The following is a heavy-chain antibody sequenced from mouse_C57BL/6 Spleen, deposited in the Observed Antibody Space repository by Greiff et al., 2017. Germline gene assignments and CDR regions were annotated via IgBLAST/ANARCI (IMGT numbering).Heavy chain of an antibody. D-gene: IGHD1-1*01. Sequence: VQLQQPGAELVRPGSSVKLSCKASGYTFTSYWMAWVKQRPGQGLEWIGNIYPSDSETHYNQKFKDKATLTVDKSSSTAYMQLSSLTSEDAAVYYCAREQGSILDYWGQGTTLTVSS. J-gene: IGHJ2*01. CDR3: AREQGSILDY. CDR2: IYPSDSET. CDR1: GYTFTSYW. V-gene: IGHV1-61*01.